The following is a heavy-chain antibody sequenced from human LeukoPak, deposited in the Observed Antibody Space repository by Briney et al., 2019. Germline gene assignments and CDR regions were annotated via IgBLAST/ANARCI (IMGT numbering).Heavy chain of an antibody. CDR1: GFTFSSYW. CDR3: ARTATAIVPFDY. CDR2: IKQDGSEK. J-gene: IGHJ4*02. D-gene: IGHD2-2*02. Sequence: GGSLRPSCTASGFTFSSYWMDWVRQAPGKGLEWVANIKQDGSEKYYVDSVKGRFTISRDNAKNSLYLQMNSLRAEDTAVYYCARTATAIVPFDYWGQGTLVTVSS. V-gene: IGHV3-7*03.